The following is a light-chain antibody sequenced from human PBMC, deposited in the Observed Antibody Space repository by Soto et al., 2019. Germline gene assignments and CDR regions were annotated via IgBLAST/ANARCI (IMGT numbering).Light chain of an antibody. CDR1: SSDVGGSNF. V-gene: IGLV2-14*03. CDR3: SSYRSINTLVV. CDR2: DVS. Sequence: QSVRTQPASVSGSPRQSITISCTGTSSDVGGSNFVAWYQQHPGKAPKLMIYDVSNRPSGVSNRFSGSKSGNTASLTISGLQVEDEADYYCSSYRSINTLVVFGGGTKLTVL. J-gene: IGLJ2*01.